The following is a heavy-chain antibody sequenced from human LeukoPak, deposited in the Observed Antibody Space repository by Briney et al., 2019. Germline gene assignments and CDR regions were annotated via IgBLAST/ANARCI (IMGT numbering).Heavy chain of an antibody. V-gene: IGHV3-23*01. Sequence: GGSLRLSCAASGFTLSSYAMTWVRQAPGRGLEWVSSVDGGGGGTYYADSVKGRFTISRDNSKNTLYLQMNSLRAEDTAVYYCAREVYSSGWYGGYFDYWGQGTLVTVSS. D-gene: IGHD6-19*01. CDR1: GFTLSSYA. CDR3: AREVYSSGWYGGYFDY. CDR2: VDGGGGGT. J-gene: IGHJ4*02.